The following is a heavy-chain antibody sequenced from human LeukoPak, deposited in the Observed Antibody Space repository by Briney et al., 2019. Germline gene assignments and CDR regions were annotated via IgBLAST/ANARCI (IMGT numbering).Heavy chain of an antibody. CDR1: GFTFSSYA. V-gene: IGHV3-23*01. J-gene: IGHJ4*02. Sequence: GGSLRLSCAASGFTFSSYAMNWVRQAPGKGLEWVSVISGSGGSTYYADSVKGRFTISRDNSRNTLYLQMNSLRAEDTALYYCAKDLAAGTDYWGQGTLVTVYS. CDR2: ISGSGGST. CDR3: AKDLAAGTDY. D-gene: IGHD6-13*01.